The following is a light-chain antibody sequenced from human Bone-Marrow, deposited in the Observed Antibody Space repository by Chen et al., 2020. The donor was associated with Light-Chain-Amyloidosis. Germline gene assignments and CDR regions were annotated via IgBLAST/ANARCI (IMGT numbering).Light chain of an antibody. Sequence: QSALTQPASVSGSAGQSIPISCTGTSSDVDGDNHDSWYQQHPEEAPKLMIDEITNRPPWFPDRFSGSKSDKPASLTISGQQAEDEADYFCSSYTITSTLVFGGGTRVTVL. CDR2: EIT. CDR3: SSYTITSTLV. CDR1: SSDVDGDNH. V-gene: IGLV2-14*01. J-gene: IGLJ1*01.